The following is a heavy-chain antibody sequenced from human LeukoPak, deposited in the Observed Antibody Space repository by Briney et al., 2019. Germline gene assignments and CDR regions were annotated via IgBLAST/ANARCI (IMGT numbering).Heavy chain of an antibody. J-gene: IGHJ4*02. D-gene: IGHD4-17*01. CDR3: ARVPDYGDYVDY. CDR1: GGSISSSSYY. CDR2: IYYSGST. V-gene: IGHV4-61*05. Sequence: SETLSLTCTVSGGSISSSSYYWGWIRQPPGKGLEWIGYIYYSGSTNYNPSLKSRVTISVDTSKNQFSLKLSSVTAADTAVYYCARVPDYGDYVDYWGQGTLVTVSS.